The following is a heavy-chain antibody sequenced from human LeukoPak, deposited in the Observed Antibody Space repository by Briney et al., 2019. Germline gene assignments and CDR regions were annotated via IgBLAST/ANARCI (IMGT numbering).Heavy chain of an antibody. D-gene: IGHD3-22*01. Sequence: SGGSLRLSCAASGFTFSSYAMSWVRQAPGKGLEWVSAISGSGRSTYYADSVKGRFTISRDNSKNTLYLQMNSLRAEDTAVYYCAKDTLTTYYYDSRTLEYFQHWGQGTLVTVSS. CDR1: GFTFSSYA. CDR3: AKDTLTTYYYDSRTLEYFQH. J-gene: IGHJ1*01. V-gene: IGHV3-23*01. CDR2: ISGSGRST.